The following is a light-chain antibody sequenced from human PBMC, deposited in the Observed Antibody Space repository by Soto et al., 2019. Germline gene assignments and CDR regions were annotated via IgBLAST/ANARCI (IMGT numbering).Light chain of an antibody. CDR2: MIS. CDR3: MQGTHWPWT. J-gene: IGKJ1*01. V-gene: IGKV2-30*01. CDR1: QGLVYSDGNIY. Sequence: DVVMTQSPLSLPVTLGQSASISCKSTQGLVYSDGNIYLNWFHQRPGQSPRRLIYMISKRDSGVPDRFSGSGSGTDFTLTISRVEAEDVGVYYCMQGTHWPWTFSQGTKVEMK.